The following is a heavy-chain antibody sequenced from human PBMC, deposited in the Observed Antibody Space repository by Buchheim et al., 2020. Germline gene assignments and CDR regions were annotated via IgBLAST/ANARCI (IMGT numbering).Heavy chain of an antibody. D-gene: IGHD3-16*01. CDR1: GFTFSDYY. CDR2: ISSSSSYT. CDR3: ASFPAPWGGVEYYGMDV. V-gene: IGHV3-11*06. Sequence: QVQLVESGGGLVKPGGSLRLSCAASGFTFSDYYMSWIRQAPGKGLEWVSYISSSSSYTNYADSVKGRFTISRDNAKNSLHLQMNSLRAEDTAVYYCASFPAPWGGVEYYGMDVWGQGTT. J-gene: IGHJ6*02.